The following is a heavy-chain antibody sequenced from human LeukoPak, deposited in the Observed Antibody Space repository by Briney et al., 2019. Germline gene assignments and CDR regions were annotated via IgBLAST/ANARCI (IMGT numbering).Heavy chain of an antibody. CDR1: GFTFSSYA. CDR3: AKMDIVVVPATPL. J-gene: IGHJ4*02. Sequence: GRSLRLSCAAPGFTFSSYAMSWVRQAPGKGLEWVSAISGSGGSTYYADSVKGRFTISRDNSKNTLYLQMNSLRAEDTAVYYCAKMDIVVVPATPLWGQGTLVTVSS. CDR2: ISGSGGST. D-gene: IGHD2-2*03. V-gene: IGHV3-23*01.